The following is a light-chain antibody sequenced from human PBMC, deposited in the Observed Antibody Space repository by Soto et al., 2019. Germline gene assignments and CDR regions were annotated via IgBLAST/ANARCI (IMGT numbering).Light chain of an antibody. J-gene: IGKJ5*01. V-gene: IGKV3-15*01. CDR1: QSVSSN. Sequence: EIVMTHSPATLSVSPGERATLSCRASQSVSSNLAWYQQKPGQAPRLLIYGASTRATGIPARFSASGSGTEFTLPISRLEPEDFAVYYCQQYGSSSPFGQGTRLEI. CDR2: GAS. CDR3: QQYGSSSP.